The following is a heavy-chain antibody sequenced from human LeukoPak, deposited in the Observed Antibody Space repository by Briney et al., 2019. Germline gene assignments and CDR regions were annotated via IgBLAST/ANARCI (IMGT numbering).Heavy chain of an antibody. D-gene: IGHD3-22*01. CDR1: GYTFTSYG. J-gene: IGHJ4*02. CDR2: ISAYNGNT. V-gene: IGHV1-18*01. CDR3: ARDRGVRHYYDSSGYPA. Sequence: ASVKVSCKASGYTFTSYGISWARQAPGQGLEWMGWISAYNGNTNYAQKLQGRVTMTTDTSTSTAYMELRSLRSDDTAVYYCARDRGVRHYYDSSGYPAWGQGTLVTVSS.